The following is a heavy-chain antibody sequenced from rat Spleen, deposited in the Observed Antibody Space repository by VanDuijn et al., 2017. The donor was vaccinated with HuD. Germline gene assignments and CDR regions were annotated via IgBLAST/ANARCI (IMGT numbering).Heavy chain of an antibody. CDR3: ASPDCSYYYYWYFDF. D-gene: IGHD1-12*02. J-gene: IGHJ1*01. V-gene: IGHV5-7*01. CDR1: GFTFSDYN. Sequence: EVQLVESGGGLVQPGRSLKLSCAASGFTFSDYNMAWVRQAPKQGLEWVATISYDGSSTYYPDSVTGRFTISRDNAKSTLFLQMDSMRSEYTATYYCASPDCSYYYYWYFDFWGPGTMVTVSS. CDR2: ISYDGSST.